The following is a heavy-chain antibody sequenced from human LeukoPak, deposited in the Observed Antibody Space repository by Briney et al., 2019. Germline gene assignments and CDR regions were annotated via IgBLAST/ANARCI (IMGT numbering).Heavy chain of an antibody. CDR3: ARDNGDGSGSYYLIDY. CDR2: INPNSGGT. V-gene: IGHV1-2*02. CDR1: GYTFTGYY. D-gene: IGHD3-10*01. Sequence: VASVKVSCKASGYTFTGYYMHWVRQAPGQGLEWMGWINPNSGGTNYAQKFQGRVTMTRDTSISTAYMELSRLRSDDTAVYYCARDNGDGSGSYYLIDYWGQGTLVTVSS. J-gene: IGHJ4*02.